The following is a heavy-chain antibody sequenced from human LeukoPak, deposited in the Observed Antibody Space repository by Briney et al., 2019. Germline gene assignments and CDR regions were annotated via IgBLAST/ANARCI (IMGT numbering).Heavy chain of an antibody. D-gene: IGHD6-13*01. Sequence: SETLSLTCTVSGGSISSYYWSWIRQPPGKGLEWIGYIYYSGSTNYNPSLKSRVTISVDTSENQFSLKLSSVTAADTAVYYCARVGAAAGTLVYWGQGTLVTVSS. J-gene: IGHJ4*02. V-gene: IGHV4-59*01. CDR1: GGSISSYY. CDR3: ARVGAAAGTLVY. CDR2: IYYSGST.